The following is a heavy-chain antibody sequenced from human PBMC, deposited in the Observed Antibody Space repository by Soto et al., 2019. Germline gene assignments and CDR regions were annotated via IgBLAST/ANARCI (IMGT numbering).Heavy chain of an antibody. CDR2: SMPSFGGP. J-gene: IGHJ6*02. V-gene: IGHV1-69*05. CDR1: GGIFSDFS. CDR3: ARSLRFAAIGNYYCGMDV. D-gene: IGHD3-10*01. Sequence: QVQLVQSGAAVKKPGSSLKVSCKASGGIFSDFSLSWVRQAPGHGPEWMGGSMPSFGGPDYAQRFRGRVTIPPDEVTRTAVMELRGLTSQCTATYYCARSLRFAAIGNYYCGMDVGGQVTTVTVSS.